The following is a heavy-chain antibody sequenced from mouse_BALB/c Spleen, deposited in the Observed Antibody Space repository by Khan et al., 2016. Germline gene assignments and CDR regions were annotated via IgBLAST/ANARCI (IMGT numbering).Heavy chain of an antibody. CDR3: ARNYDYDEGLSY. Sequence: QVQLQQSGPGLVQPSQSLSITCTVSGFSLTSYGVHWVRQSPGKGLEWLGVIWSGGSTDYNAAFISRLNISQDNSRRQAFFKMNSLQANDTAIYYCARNYDYDEGLSYWGQGTLVTVSA. CDR1: GFSLTSYG. CDR2: IWSGGST. V-gene: IGHV2-2*02. D-gene: IGHD2-4*01. J-gene: IGHJ3*01.